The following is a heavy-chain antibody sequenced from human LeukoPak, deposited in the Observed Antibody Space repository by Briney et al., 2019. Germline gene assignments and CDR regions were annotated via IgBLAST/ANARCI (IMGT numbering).Heavy chain of an antibody. CDR3: ARDAKFERSGSGSYPDY. V-gene: IGHV3-23*01. J-gene: IGHJ4*02. CDR1: GFTFSDYG. Sequence: GGSLRLSCAASGFTFSDYGMSWVRQAPGKGLEWVSAMSGDGATTYYADSVKGRFTISRDNSKNALYLQINNLGAEDTAVYYCARDAKFERSGSGSYPDYWGQGTLVTVSS. CDR2: MSGDGATT. D-gene: IGHD3-10*01.